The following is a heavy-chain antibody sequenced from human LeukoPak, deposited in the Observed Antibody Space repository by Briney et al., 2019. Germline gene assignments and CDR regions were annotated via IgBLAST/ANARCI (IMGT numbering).Heavy chain of an antibody. D-gene: IGHD6-19*01. CDR3: ARDSSGWYHWFDP. V-gene: IGHV4-59*01. CDR2: IYYSVST. Sequence: PSETLSLTCTVSGGSISSYYWSWIRQPPGKGLEWIGYIYYSVSTNYNPSLKSRVTISVDTSKNQFSLKLSSVTAADTAVYYCARDSSGWYHWFDPWGQGTLVTVSS. CDR1: GGSISSYY. J-gene: IGHJ5*02.